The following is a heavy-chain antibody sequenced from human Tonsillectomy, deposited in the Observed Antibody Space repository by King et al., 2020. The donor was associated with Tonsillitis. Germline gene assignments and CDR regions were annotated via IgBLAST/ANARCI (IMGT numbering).Heavy chain of an antibody. V-gene: IGHV4-34*01. CDR2: INHSGST. CDR1: GGSFSGYY. D-gene: IGHD3-22*01. CDR3: ARGWYGSSGYDLDY. Sequence: VQLQQWGAGLLKPSETLSLTCAVYGGSFSGYYWTWIRQPPGKGLEWIGEINHSGSTNYIPSLKSRDTISVQPSRTQFSLKRSSVTAADTAAYYCARGWYGSSGYDLDYWGQGTLVTVSS. J-gene: IGHJ4*02.